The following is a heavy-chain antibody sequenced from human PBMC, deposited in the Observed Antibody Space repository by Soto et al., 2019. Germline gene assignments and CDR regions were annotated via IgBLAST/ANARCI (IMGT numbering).Heavy chain of an antibody. D-gene: IGHD5-12*01. CDR3: ARDYYRFNSGYGFSMDV. V-gene: IGHV3-33*02. J-gene: IGHJ6*02. CDR1: GFTFNTNG. CDR2: IWYDGSNQ. Sequence: GGSLRLSCATSGFTFNTNGMHWVRQAPGKGLEWAAFIWYDGSNQYYTDSVKGRFTISRDDSTNTLFLQMNSLRADDTGVYYCARDYYRFNSGYGFSMDVRAQGTTVTVSS.